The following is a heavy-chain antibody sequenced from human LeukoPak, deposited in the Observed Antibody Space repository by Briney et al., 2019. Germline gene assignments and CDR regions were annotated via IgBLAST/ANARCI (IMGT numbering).Heavy chain of an antibody. CDR1: GGSISSYY. V-gene: IGHV4-59*01. Sequence: SETLSLTCTVSGGSISSYYWSWIRQPPGKGLGWIGYIYYSGSTNYNPSLKSRVTISVDTSKNQFSLKLSSVTAADTAVYYCAGAVTMVRGNYYGMDVWGQGTTVTVSS. D-gene: IGHD3-10*01. CDR2: IYYSGST. J-gene: IGHJ6*02. CDR3: AGAVTMVRGNYYGMDV.